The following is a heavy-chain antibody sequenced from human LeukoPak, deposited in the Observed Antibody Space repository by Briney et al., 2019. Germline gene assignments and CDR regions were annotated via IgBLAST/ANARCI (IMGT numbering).Heavy chain of an antibody. Sequence: GGSLRLSCAASGFTFNNYAMTWVRQAPGKGLEWVSALRNSGSSPYYADSVKGRFTISRDNSQNTLYLQMNSLRAEDTAVYYCAKTGGATNFGPLDSWGQGTLVFVSS. J-gene: IGHJ4*02. CDR1: GFTFNNYA. V-gene: IGHV3-23*01. CDR3: AKTGGATNFGPLDS. CDR2: LRNSGSSP. D-gene: IGHD1-26*01.